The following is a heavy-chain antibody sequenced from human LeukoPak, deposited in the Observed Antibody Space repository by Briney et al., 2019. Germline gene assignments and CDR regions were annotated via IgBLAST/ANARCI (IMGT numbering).Heavy chain of an antibody. CDR3: ARDGVRYFDWFNWFDP. D-gene: IGHD3-9*01. V-gene: IGHV3-33*01. CDR1: GFTFSSCG. Sequence: GGSLRLSCAASGFTFSSCGMHWARQAPGKGLEWVAVIWYDGSNKYYADSVKGRFTISRDNSKNTLYLQMNSLRAEDTAVYYCARDGVRYFDWFNWFDPWGQGTPVTVSS. J-gene: IGHJ5*02. CDR2: IWYDGSNK.